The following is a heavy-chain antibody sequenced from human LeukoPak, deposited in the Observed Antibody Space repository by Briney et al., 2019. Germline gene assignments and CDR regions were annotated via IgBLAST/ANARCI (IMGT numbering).Heavy chain of an antibody. V-gene: IGHV3-21*01. CDR1: GFTFSSYS. D-gene: IGHD5-12*01. CDR3: ARDWSSGYDYAFDY. Sequence: GGSLRLSCAASGFTFSSYSINWVRQAPGKGLEWVSSISSSSSYIYYADSVKGRFTISRDHAKNSLYLQMNSLRAEDTAVYYCARDWSSGYDYAFDYWGQGTLVTVSS. J-gene: IGHJ4*02. CDR2: ISSSSSYI.